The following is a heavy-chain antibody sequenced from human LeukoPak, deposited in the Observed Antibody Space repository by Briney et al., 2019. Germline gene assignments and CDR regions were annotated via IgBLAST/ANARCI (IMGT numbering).Heavy chain of an antibody. D-gene: IGHD3-10*01. CDR1: GFTFSSYA. CDR3: AKRSGSGRTPYYYYGMDV. J-gene: IGHJ6*02. CDR2: ISGSGGST. V-gene: IGHV3-23*01. Sequence: GGSLRLSCAASGFTFSSYAMSWVRQAPGKGLEWVSAISGSGGSTYYADSVKGRFTISRDNSKNTLYLQMNSLRAEDTAVYYCAKRSGSGRTPYYYYGMDVWGQGTTVTVSS.